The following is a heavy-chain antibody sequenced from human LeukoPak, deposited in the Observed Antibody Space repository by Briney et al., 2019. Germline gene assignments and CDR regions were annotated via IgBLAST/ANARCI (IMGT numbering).Heavy chain of an antibody. CDR3: AREPYYYDSTGFDY. V-gene: IGHV1-18*01. D-gene: IGHD3-22*01. Sequence: ASVKVSCKASGYTFTSYGISWVRQAPGQGLEWMGWISAYNGNTNYAQKLRGRVTMTTDTSTSTAYMELRSLRSDDTAVYYCAREPYYYDSTGFDYWGQGTLVTVSS. CDR1: GYTFTSYG. CDR2: ISAYNGNT. J-gene: IGHJ4*02.